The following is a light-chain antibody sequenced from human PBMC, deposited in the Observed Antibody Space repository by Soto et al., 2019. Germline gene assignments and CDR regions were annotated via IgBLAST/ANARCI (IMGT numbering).Light chain of an antibody. Sequence: QSSLTQPASVSGSPGQSITISCTGTNSDVGGYNYVSWYQQHPAKAPKLMIYDVSNRPSGVSNRFSGSKSGNTASLTISGLQAEDEADYYCYSYTSSSTYVFGTGTKLTVL. J-gene: IGLJ1*01. V-gene: IGLV2-14*01. CDR2: DVS. CDR1: NSDVGGYNY. CDR3: YSYTSSSTYV.